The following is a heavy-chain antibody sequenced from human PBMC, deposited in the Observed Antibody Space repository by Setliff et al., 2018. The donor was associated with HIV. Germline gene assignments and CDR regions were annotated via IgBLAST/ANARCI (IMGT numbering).Heavy chain of an antibody. Sequence: SCKASGFTFSNYGMHWVRQAPGKGLEWVAVIWYDGSNQNYADSVKGRLTVSRDNSNNTMYLQMNSLTPEDTAVSHCARYSSDWHTFDYWGQGTLVTVSS. CDR2: IWYDGSNQ. CDR1: GFTFSNYG. J-gene: IGHJ4*02. V-gene: IGHV3-33*08. D-gene: IGHD6-25*01. CDR3: ARYSSDWHTFDY.